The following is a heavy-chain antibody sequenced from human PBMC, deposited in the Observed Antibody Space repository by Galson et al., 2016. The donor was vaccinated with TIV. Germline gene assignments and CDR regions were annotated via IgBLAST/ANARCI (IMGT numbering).Heavy chain of an antibody. CDR3: ARGSTIFGLVRYYFDH. Sequence: SLRLSCAASGFIFSDYYMSWIRQAPGKGLEWVSYITSTSSYTNYADSVRGRFTISRDNAKNSLYLQMDSLRAEDTAVYYCARGSTIFGLVRYYFDHWGQGTLVTVSS. V-gene: IGHV3-11*06. J-gene: IGHJ4*02. CDR1: GFIFSDYY. D-gene: IGHD3-3*01. CDR2: ITSTSSYT.